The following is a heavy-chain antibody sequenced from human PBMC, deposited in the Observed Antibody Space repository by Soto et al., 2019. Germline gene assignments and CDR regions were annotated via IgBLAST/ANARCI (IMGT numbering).Heavy chain of an antibody. CDR3: AREDIMGTRSFDY. J-gene: IGHJ4*02. V-gene: IGHV3-48*02. CDR1: EFTFSSYS. D-gene: IGHD1-26*01. Sequence: GGSMRLSCAVSEFTFSSYSMNWVLKAPGKGLEWLSYICSRSQTIFYADSVKGRFTISRDNAKNSLYLQMNSLRDEDTAVYFCAREDIMGTRSFDYWGQGTLVTGSS. CDR2: ICSRSQTI.